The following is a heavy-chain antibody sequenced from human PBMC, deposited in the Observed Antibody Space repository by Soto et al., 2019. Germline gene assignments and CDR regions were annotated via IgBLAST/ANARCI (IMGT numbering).Heavy chain of an antibody. CDR1: GGSVSSGSYY. Sequence: PSETLSLTCTVSGGSVSSGSYYWSWIRQPPGKGLEWIGYIYYSGSTNYNPSLKSRVTISVDTSKNQFSLKLSSVTAADTAVYYCARGIPVIVLMVYAAFYYCAQGTLVTVSS. D-gene: IGHD2-8*01. CDR2: IYYSGST. J-gene: IGHJ4*02. V-gene: IGHV4-61*01. CDR3: ARGIPVIVLMVYAAFYY.